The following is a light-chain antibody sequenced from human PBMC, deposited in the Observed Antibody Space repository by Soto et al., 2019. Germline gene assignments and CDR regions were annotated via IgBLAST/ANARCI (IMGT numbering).Light chain of an antibody. Sequence: EIVLTQSPATLSLSPGERATLSCGASQSVSNSYLAWYQQKPGLAPRLLIYDASSRATGIPDRFSGSGSETEFTLTISRLEPEDFAVYYCQQYGSSPLTFGGGTKVDI. J-gene: IGKJ4*01. CDR1: QSVSNSY. CDR2: DAS. V-gene: IGKV3D-20*01. CDR3: QQYGSSPLT.